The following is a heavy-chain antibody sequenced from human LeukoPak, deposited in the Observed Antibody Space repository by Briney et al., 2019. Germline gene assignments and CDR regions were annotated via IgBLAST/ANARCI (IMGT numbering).Heavy chain of an antibody. CDR2: VSSNSGST. D-gene: IGHD2-15*01. V-gene: IGHV3-23*01. J-gene: IGHJ4*02. Sequence: GGSLRLPCAASGFTFSSYVMTWVRQAPGKGLEWVSGVSSNSGSTYYADSVKGRFTVSRDNSQNTLYLEMKSLRPEDTAVYYCAGRRVGVYSFDYWGQGTLVTVSS. CDR3: AGRRVGVYSFDY. CDR1: GFTFSSYV.